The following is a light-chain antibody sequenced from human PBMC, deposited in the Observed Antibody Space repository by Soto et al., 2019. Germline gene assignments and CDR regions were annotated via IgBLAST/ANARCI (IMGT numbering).Light chain of an antibody. J-gene: IGKJ1*01. V-gene: IGKV1-5*01. CDR3: HHYNSPWT. CDR2: DAS. Sequence: DIQMTQSPSTLSASVGDRVTITCRASQSISSWLAWYQQKPGKAPKLLIYDASSFESGVPSRFGGSGSGTEFTLTTSSLQSDDFATYYCHHYNSPWTFGQGTKVEIK. CDR1: QSISSW.